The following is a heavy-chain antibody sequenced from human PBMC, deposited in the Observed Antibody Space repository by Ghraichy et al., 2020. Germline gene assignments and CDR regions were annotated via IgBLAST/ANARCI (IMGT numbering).Heavy chain of an antibody. V-gene: IGHV4-39*02. CDR3: ARRVLTGYLDTFAL. CDR2: VCDSGST. D-gene: IGHD3-9*01. Sequence: SQTLSLTCIVSRLCLSTPRYYLTWLLYPPGKKMSWIWSVCDSGSTYCHPSLQGRIPMYVDTSKNPLSLMLTSVTAADTSVYYCARRVLTGYLDTFALWGQGTMVTVSS. J-gene: IGHJ3*01. CDR1: RLCLSTPRYY.